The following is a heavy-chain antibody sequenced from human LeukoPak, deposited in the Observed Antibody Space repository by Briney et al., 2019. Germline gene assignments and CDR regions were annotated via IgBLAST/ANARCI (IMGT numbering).Heavy chain of an antibody. CDR1: GFTFSSYW. J-gene: IGHJ4*02. D-gene: IGHD6-19*01. Sequence: GGSLRLSCAASGFTFSSYWMSWVRQAPGKGLEWVANIKQDGSEKYYVDSVKGRFTISRDNAKNSLCLQMNSLRAEDTAVYYCARIRSGWYVGTFDYWGQGTLVTVSS. CDR2: IKQDGSEK. V-gene: IGHV3-7*01. CDR3: ARIRSGWYVGTFDY.